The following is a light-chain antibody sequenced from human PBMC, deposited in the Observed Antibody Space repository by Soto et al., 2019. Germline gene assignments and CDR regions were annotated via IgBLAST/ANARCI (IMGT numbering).Light chain of an antibody. CDR3: QSYDSSLSAYV. Sequence: QSVLTQPPSVSEAPGQRVTISCTGSSSNIGAGYEAHWYQQVPGTAPKLLIYENNNRPSGVPDRFSGSKSGTSASLAITGLQAEDEAEYYCQSYDSSLSAYVFGPGTKVTVL. CDR2: ENN. V-gene: IGLV1-40*01. CDR1: SSNIGAGYE. J-gene: IGLJ1*01.